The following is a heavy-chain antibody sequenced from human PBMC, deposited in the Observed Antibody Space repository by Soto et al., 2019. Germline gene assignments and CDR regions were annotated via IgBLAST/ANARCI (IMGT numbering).Heavy chain of an antibody. V-gene: IGHV3-23*01. J-gene: IGHJ4*02. CDR3: AKDRRAGGNYGFYSDF. Sequence: EVQLLESGGGLVQPGGSLRLSCAASGFTFSSYGMTWVRLALWKGLEWVSFSSATGAGTYYADSVKGRFTISRDNSKNTLYLQMTSLRADDTAVYYCAKDRRAGGNYGFYSDFWGQGALVIVSS. CDR1: GFTFSSYG. CDR2: SSATGAGT. D-gene: IGHD1-7*01.